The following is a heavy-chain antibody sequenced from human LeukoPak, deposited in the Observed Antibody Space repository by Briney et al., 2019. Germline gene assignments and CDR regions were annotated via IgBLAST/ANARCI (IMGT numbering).Heavy chain of an antibody. D-gene: IGHD3-10*01. J-gene: IGHJ1*01. CDR2: ISSDGSNT. V-gene: IGHV3-30*03. CDR3: ATRIRGLREYFQY. Sequence: GRSLRLSCAVSGFSFSDYGMHWVRQAPGKGLEWMTVISSDGSNTYYADSVKGRFSISRDNSKDTLYLQMGSLRPEDTAVYYCATRIRGLREYFQYWGEGTLVTVSS. CDR1: GFSFSDYG.